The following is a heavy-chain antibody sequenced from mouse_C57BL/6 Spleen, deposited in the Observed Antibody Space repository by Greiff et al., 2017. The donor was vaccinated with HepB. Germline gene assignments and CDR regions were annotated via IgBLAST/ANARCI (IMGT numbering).Heavy chain of an antibody. CDR2: IRLKSDNYAT. J-gene: IGHJ2*01. D-gene: IGHD2-1*01. CDR1: GFTFSNYW. V-gene: IGHV6-3*01. CDR3: TVLIYYGNYVYFDY. Sequence: EVHLVESGGGLVQPGGSMKLSCVASGFTFSNYWMNWVRQSPEKGLEWVAQIRLKSDNYATHYAESVKGRFTISRDDSKSSVYLQMNNLRAEDTGIYYCTVLIYYGNYVYFDYWGQGTTLTVSS.